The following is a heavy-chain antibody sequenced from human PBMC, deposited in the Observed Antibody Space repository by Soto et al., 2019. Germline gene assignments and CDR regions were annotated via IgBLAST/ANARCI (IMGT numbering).Heavy chain of an antibody. D-gene: IGHD2-15*01. J-gene: IGHJ6*03. CDR3: AREGVVVVAATTDDYYYYYMDV. CDR1: GFTFSSYG. CDR2: IWYDGSNK. Sequence: GGSLRLSCAASGFTFSSYGMHWVRQAPGKGLEWVAVIWYDGSNKYYADSVKGRFTISRDNSKNTLYLQMNSLRAEDTAVYYCAREGVVVVAATTDDYYYYYMDVWGKGTTVTVSS. V-gene: IGHV3-33*01.